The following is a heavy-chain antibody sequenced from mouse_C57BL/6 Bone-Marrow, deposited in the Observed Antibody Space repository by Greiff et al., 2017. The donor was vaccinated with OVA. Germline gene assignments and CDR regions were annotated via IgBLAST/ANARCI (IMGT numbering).Heavy chain of an antibody. CDR2: IDPENGDT. V-gene: IGHV14-4*01. Sequence: VQLQQSGAELVRPGASVKLSCTASGFNIKDDYMHWVKQTPEQGLEWIGWIDPENGDTEYASKFQGKANITADTSSNTAYLQLSSLTSEDTAVYYCTLLLRGDYWGKGTTVTVSS. CDR1: GFNIKDDY. J-gene: IGHJ4*01. CDR3: TLLLRGDY. D-gene: IGHD1-1*01.